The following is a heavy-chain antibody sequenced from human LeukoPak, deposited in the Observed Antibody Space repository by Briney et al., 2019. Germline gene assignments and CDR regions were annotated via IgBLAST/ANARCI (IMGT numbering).Heavy chain of an antibody. CDR2: INHSGST. Sequence: SETLSLTCAVYGGSFSGYYWSWIRQPPGKGLEWIGEINHSGSTNYNPSLKSRVTISVDTSKNQFSLKLSSVTAADTAVYYCARGGVADRVGWLRPASPFDYWGQGTLVTVSS. CDR1: GGSFSGYY. CDR3: ARGGVADRVGWLRPASPFDY. J-gene: IGHJ4*02. D-gene: IGHD5-12*01. V-gene: IGHV4-34*01.